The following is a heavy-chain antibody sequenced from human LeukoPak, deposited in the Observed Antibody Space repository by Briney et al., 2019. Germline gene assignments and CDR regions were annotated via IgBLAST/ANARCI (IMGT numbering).Heavy chain of an antibody. V-gene: IGHV3-23*01. CDR3: AKETARPAGVFEY. CDR1: GFSFSTYA. CDR2: ISGSGGKT. Sequence: GGSMRLSCAASGFSFSTYAMSWVRQAPGKGLEWVSAISGSGGKTYYADSVKGRFTISRDNSKNTLYLQMNSLRAEDTAVYYCAKETARPAGVFEYWGQGTRVTVSS. D-gene: IGHD1-14*01. J-gene: IGHJ4*02.